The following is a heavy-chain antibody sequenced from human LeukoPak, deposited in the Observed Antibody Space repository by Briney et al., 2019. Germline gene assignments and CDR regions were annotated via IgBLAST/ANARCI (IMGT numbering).Heavy chain of an antibody. CDR2: IYYSGST. J-gene: IGHJ2*01. Sequence: SQTLSLTCTVSGGSISSGDYYWSWIRQPPGKGLEWIGYIYYSGSTYYNPSLKSRVTISVDTSKNQFSLKLSSVTAADTAVYYCARADLITNWYFDLWGRGTLVTVSS. CDR3: ARADLITNWYFDL. V-gene: IGHV4-30-4*01. CDR1: GGSISSGDYY. D-gene: IGHD3-3*01.